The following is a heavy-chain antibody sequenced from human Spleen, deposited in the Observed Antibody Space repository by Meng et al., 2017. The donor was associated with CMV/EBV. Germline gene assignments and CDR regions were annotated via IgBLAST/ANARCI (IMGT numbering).Heavy chain of an antibody. V-gene: IGHV4-59*01. D-gene: IGHD3-3*01. Sequence: SETLSLTCTVSGGSISSYYWSWIRQPPGKGLEWIGYIYYSGSTNYNPSLKSRVTISVDTSKNQFSLKLSSVTAADTAVYYCARVANTIFGVSGFDPWGQGTLVTVSS. J-gene: IGHJ5*02. CDR1: GGSISSYY. CDR2: IYYSGST. CDR3: ARVANTIFGVSGFDP.